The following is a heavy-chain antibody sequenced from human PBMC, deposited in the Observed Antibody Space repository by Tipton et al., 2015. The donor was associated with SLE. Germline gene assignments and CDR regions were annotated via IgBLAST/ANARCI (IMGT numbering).Heavy chain of an antibody. J-gene: IGHJ4*02. CDR1: GGSISSGGYS. D-gene: IGHD3-10*01. CDR3: ARFCSYYGSGRRYFDY. V-gene: IGHV4-30-2*01. CDR2: MYHSGST. Sequence: TLSLTCAVSGGSISSGGYSWSWIRQPPGKGLEWIGFMYHSGSTHYNPSLQSRVTISVDRSENQFSLELRSVTAADTAVYYCARFCSYYGSGRRYFDYWGQGTLVTVSS.